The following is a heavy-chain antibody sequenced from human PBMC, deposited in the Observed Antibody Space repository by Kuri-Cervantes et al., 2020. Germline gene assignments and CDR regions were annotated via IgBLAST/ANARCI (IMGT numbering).Heavy chain of an antibody. D-gene: IGHD6-13*01. V-gene: IGHV1-69*10. CDR1: GYTFTSYC. J-gene: IGHJ4*02. Sequence: SVKVSCKASGYTFTSYCMHWVRQVHAQGLEWMGGIIPFLGTAKYAQKFQGRVTITADKSTSTAYMELSSLRSEDTAVYYCARVEVAAAGTGPYYFDYWGQGTLVTVSS. CDR2: IIPFLGTA. CDR3: ARVEVAAAGTGPYYFDY.